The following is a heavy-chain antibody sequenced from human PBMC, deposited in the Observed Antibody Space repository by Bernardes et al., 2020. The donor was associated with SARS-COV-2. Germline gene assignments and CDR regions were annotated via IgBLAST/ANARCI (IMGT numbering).Heavy chain of an antibody. V-gene: IGHV3-33*01. CDR2: IWYDGSNE. CDR1: GFTFSTYG. CDR3: ARDDGIVVVPATRRALYFGMDV. J-gene: IGHJ6*02. D-gene: IGHD2-2*01. Sequence: SLRLSCAASGFTFSTYGMHWVRQAPGKGLEWVAVIWYDGSNEYYADSVKGRFTISRDNSKKTLYLQMNSLRAEDTAVYYCARDDGIVVVPATRRALYFGMDVWGQGTTVTVSS.